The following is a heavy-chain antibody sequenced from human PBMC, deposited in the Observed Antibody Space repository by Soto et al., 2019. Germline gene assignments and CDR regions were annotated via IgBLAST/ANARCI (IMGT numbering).Heavy chain of an antibody. Sequence: GGSLRLSCSASGFTFSSYAMHWVRQAPGKGLEYVSAISSNGGSTYYADSVKGRFTISRDNSKNTLYLQMSSLRAEDTAVYYCVKDPDLYYYGSWIYYRGYYGTDVWGPATILTVS. CDR3: VKDPDLYYYGSWIYYRGYYGTDV. D-gene: IGHD3-10*01. CDR2: ISSNGGST. J-gene: IGHJ6*02. CDR1: GFTFSSYA. V-gene: IGHV3-64D*06.